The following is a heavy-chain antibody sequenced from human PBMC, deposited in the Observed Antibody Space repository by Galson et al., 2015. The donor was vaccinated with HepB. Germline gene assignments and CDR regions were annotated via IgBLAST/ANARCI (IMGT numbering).Heavy chain of an antibody. J-gene: IGHJ5*02. D-gene: IGHD2-2*01. CDR3: AGDRRYCSSTSGSAPLNA. CDR2: ISAYNGNT. V-gene: IGHV1-18*01. CDR1: GYTFTSYG. Sequence: SVKVSCKASGYTFTSYGLRWVRQAPGQGLEWMGWISAYNGNTNYAQKLQGRVTMTTDTSTSTAYMELRSLRSDDTAVYYCAGDRRYCSSTSGSAPLNAWGQGTLVTVSS.